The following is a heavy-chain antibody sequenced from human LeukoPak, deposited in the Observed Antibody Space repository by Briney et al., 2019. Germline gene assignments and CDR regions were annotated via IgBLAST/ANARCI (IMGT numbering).Heavy chain of an antibody. CDR1: GGSMSSSSYY. V-gene: IGHV4-39*01. CDR2: IYYSGST. Sequence: SETLSLTCTVSGGSMSSSSYYWGWIRQPPGKGLEWIGSIYYSGSTYYNPSLKSRVTISVDTSKNQFSLKLSSVTAADTAVYYCARHGRIEVTGDIDYWGQGTLVTVSS. J-gene: IGHJ4*02. D-gene: IGHD6-19*01. CDR3: ARHGRIEVTGDIDY.